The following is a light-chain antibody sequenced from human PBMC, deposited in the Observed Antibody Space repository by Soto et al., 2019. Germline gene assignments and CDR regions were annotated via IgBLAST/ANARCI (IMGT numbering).Light chain of an antibody. Sequence: EIVLTQSPGTLSLSPGERAALSCRASQSVGNNLAWYQQKRGQAPGLLIYEASTRATGIPARFSGSGSGTDFTLTISSLEPEDFAVYYCQQRSNWPPAFGQGTRLEIK. CDR2: EAS. CDR1: QSVGNN. V-gene: IGKV3-11*01. J-gene: IGKJ5*01. CDR3: QQRSNWPPA.